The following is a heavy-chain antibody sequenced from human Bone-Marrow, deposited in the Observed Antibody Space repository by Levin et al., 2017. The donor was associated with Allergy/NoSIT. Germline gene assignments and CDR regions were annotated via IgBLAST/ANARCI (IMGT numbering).Heavy chain of an antibody. CDR1: GFNFKTYA. V-gene: IGHV3-30*04. CDR3: ARDRGSSWELYYFDY. CDR2: ISYDGTKK. D-gene: IGHD6-13*01. Sequence: GGSLRLSCAASGFNFKTYAIHWVRQAPGKELEWVAVISYDGTKKYYTDSVKGRFTISRDNFRNTLFLQMNSLKIEDSAIYYCARDRGSSWELYYFDYWCRGTLVTVSS. J-gene: IGHJ4*01.